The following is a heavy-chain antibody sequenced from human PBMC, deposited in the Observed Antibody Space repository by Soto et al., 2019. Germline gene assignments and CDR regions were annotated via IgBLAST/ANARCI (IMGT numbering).Heavy chain of an antibody. J-gene: IGHJ4*02. CDR3: ARDPDS. CDR2: SYYSGST. V-gene: IGHV4-59*01. CDR1: GGSISNYY. Sequence: SETLSLTCTVSGGSISNYYWSWIRQPPGKGLEWIGYSYYSGSTNYNPSLKSRVTMSVDASKNQFSLNLTSVTAADTAVYYCARDPDSWGQGTLVTVSS.